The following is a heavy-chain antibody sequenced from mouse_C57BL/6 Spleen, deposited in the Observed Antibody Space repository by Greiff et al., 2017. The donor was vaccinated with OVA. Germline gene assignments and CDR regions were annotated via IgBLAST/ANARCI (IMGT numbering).Heavy chain of an antibody. CDR3: ARGGYSNYEAFDY. J-gene: IGHJ2*01. D-gene: IGHD2-5*01. Sequence: QVQLQQSGAELVRPGTSVKVSCKASGYAFTNYLIEWVKQRPGQGLEWIGVINPGSGGTNYNEKFKGKATLTADKSSSTAYMQLSSLTSEDSAVYFCARGGYSNYEAFDYWGQGTTLTVSS. V-gene: IGHV1-54*01. CDR2: INPGSGGT. CDR1: GYAFTNYL.